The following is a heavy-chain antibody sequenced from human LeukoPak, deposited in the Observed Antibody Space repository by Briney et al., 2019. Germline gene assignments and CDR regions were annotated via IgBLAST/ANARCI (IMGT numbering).Heavy chain of an antibody. V-gene: IGHV3-23*01. CDR3: AKGGYCSSTNCPPYYYYYGMDV. CDR1: GFTFSSYA. CDR2: ISGSGGST. D-gene: IGHD2-2*01. J-gene: IGHJ6*02. Sequence: GGSLRLSCAASGFTFSSYAMSWVRQAPGKGLEWVSAISGSGGSTYYADSVKGRFTISRDNSKNTLYLQMNSPRAEDTAVYYCAKGGYCSSTNCPPYYYYYGMDVWGQGTTVTVSS.